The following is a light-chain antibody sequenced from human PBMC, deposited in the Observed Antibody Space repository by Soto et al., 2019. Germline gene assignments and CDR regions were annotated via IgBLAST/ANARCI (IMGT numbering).Light chain of an antibody. Sequence: QSVLTQPASVSGSPGQSITISCTGTSSDVGVYDYVSWYQQQSGKAPKLMIHEVSNRPSGVSNRFSGSKSGNTASLTISGLQAEDEADYYCSSFTSSRAYVFGIGTKVT. CDR3: SSFTSSRAYV. J-gene: IGLJ1*01. CDR1: SSDVGVYDY. V-gene: IGLV2-14*01. CDR2: EVS.